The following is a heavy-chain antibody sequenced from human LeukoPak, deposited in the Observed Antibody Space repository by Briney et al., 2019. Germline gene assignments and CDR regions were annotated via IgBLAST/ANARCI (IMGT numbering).Heavy chain of an antibody. V-gene: IGHV3-30*02. J-gene: IGHJ4*02. CDR3: AKSPRYCSSTSCSHALYYFDY. CDR2: IRYDGSNK. D-gene: IGHD2-2*01. CDR1: GVTFSSYG. Sequence: GGSLRLSCAASGVTFSSYGMHWVRQAPGKGLEWVAFIRYDGSNKYYADSVKGRFTISRDNSKNTLYLQMNSLRAEDTAVYYCAKSPRYCSSTSCSHALYYFDYWGQGTLVTVSS.